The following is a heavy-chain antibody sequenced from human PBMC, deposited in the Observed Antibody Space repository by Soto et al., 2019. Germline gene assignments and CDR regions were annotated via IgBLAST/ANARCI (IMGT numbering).Heavy chain of an antibody. CDR2: ISAYNGNT. D-gene: IGHD2-2*01. Sequence: ASVKVSCKASGYTFTSYGISWVRQAPGQGLEWMGWISAYNGNTNYAQKLQGRVTMTTDTSTSKAYMELRSLRSDDTAVYYCARDMDVVVPAAGHYYMDVWGKGTTVTVSS. CDR1: GYTFTSYG. V-gene: IGHV1-18*01. CDR3: ARDMDVVVPAAGHYYMDV. J-gene: IGHJ6*03.